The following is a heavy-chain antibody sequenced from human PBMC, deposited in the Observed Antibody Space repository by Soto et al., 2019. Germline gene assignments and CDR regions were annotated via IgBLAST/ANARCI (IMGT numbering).Heavy chain of an antibody. J-gene: IGHJ3*02. V-gene: IGHV3-23*01. CDR2: ISGSGGST. CDR1: GFTFSSYA. CDR3: AKDYYYDSSGYYYVAPFNAFDI. Sequence: GGSLRLSCAASGFTFSSYAMSWVRQAPGKGLEWVSAISGSGGSTYYADSVKGRFTISRDNSKNTLYLQMNSLRAEDTAVYYCAKDYYYDSSGYYYVAPFNAFDIWGQGTMVTVSS. D-gene: IGHD3-22*01.